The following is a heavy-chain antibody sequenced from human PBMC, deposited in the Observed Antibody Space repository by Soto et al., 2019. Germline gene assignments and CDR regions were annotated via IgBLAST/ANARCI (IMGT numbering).Heavy chain of an antibody. CDR1: GFSLSTSGVG. D-gene: IGHD6-13*01. CDR2: IYWNDDK. V-gene: IGHV2-5*01. Sequence: SGPTLVNPTQPLTLTCTFSGFSLSTSGVGVGWIRQPPGRALEWLALIYWNDDKRYSPSLKSRLTITKDTSKNQVVLTMTNMDPVDTATYYCAHRRSLAAAGLFDYWGQGTLVTVSS. CDR3: AHRRSLAAAGLFDY. J-gene: IGHJ4*02.